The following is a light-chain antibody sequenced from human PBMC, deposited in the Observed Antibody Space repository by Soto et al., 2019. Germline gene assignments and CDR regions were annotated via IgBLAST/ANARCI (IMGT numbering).Light chain of an antibody. Sequence: QSALTQSASVSGSPGQSITISCTGTGSVVGSYNLVSWYQQVPGKAPKLMVYEDTKRPSGVSNRFSGSKSGNSASLTISGLQAEDEADYYCCSYADSSRTLVFGGGTKVNVL. CDR2: EDT. J-gene: IGLJ2*01. CDR3: CSYADSSRTLV. V-gene: IGLV2-23*01. CDR1: GSVVGSYNL.